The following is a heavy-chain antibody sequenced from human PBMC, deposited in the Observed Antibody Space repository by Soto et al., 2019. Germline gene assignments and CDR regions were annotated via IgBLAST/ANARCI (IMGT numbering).Heavy chain of an antibody. CDR1: GFTFSSYA. CDR2: ISGSGGST. Sequence: EVQLLESGGGLVQPGGSLRLSCAASGFTFSSYAMSWVRQAPGKGLEWVSAISGSGGSTYYADSVKGPFTISRDNSKNTLYLQMNSLRAEDTAVYYCAKAPTNYGSGSYYYYWGQGTLVTVSS. J-gene: IGHJ4*02. V-gene: IGHV3-23*01. CDR3: AKAPTNYGSGSYYYY. D-gene: IGHD3-10*01.